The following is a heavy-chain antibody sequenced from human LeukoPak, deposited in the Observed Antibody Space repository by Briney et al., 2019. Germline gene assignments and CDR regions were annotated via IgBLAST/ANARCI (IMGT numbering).Heavy chain of an antibody. Sequence: SETLSLTCTVSGVSISSYYWSWIRQPPGKGLEWIGYIYYSGSTNYNPSLKSRVTISVDTSKNQFSLKLSSVTAADTAVYYCARGGGVTMVRGVPNWFDPWGQGTLVTVSS. CDR3: ARGGGVTMVRGVPNWFDP. CDR2: IYYSGST. D-gene: IGHD3-10*01. J-gene: IGHJ5*02. CDR1: GVSISSYY. V-gene: IGHV4-59*08.